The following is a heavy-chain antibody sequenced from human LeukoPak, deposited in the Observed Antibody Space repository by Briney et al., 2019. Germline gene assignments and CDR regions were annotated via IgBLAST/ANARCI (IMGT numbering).Heavy chain of an antibody. CDR1: GFTVSSNY. V-gene: IGHV3-53*01. CDR2: IYSGGST. Sequence: PGGSLRLSCAASGFTVSSNYMSWVRQAPEKGLEWVSVIYSGGSTYYADSVKGRFTISRDNSKNTLYLQMNSLRAEDTAVYYCARVVHDYGEGFDPWGQGTLVTVSS. D-gene: IGHD4-17*01. CDR3: ARVVHDYGEGFDP. J-gene: IGHJ5*02.